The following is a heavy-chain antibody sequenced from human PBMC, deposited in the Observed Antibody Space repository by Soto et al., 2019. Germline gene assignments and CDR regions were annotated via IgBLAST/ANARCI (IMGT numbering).Heavy chain of an antibody. CDR2: IKQDGSEK. D-gene: IGHD2-2*01. Sequence: GGSLRLSCAASGFTFSSYWMSWVRQAPGKGLEWVANIKQDGSEKYYVDSVKGRFTISRDNAKNSLYLQMNSLRAEDTAVYYCASKRLPEYQLQRPSYFDYWGQGTLVTVSS. CDR3: ASKRLPEYQLQRPSYFDY. CDR1: GFTFSSYW. J-gene: IGHJ4*02. V-gene: IGHV3-7*01.